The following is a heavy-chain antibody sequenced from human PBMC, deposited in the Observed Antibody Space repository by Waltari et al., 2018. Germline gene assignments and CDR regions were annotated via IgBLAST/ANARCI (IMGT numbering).Heavy chain of an antibody. J-gene: IGHJ3*02. CDR3: AKEGGGVTFDI. CDR1: GFTFSNYV. CDR2: IYTGGST. Sequence: EVHLLESGGGLVQPGGSLRLSCAGSGFTFSNYVMSWVRQAPGKGLEWVSVIYTGGSTHYADSVKGRFTVSRDNSKSTLYLQMDTLTPEDTAVYYCAKEGGGVTFDIWGQGTMVTVSS. D-gene: IGHD2-8*02. V-gene: IGHV3-23*03.